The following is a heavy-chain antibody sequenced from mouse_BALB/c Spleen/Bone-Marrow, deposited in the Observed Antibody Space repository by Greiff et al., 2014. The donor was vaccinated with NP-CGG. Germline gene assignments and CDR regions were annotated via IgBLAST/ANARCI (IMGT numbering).Heavy chain of an antibody. CDR1: GFNIKDTY. CDR2: IDPANGNT. V-gene: IGHV14-3*02. J-gene: IGHJ3*01. Sequence: EVQVVESGAELVKPGASVKLSCTASGFNIKDTYMHWVKQRPEQGLEWIGRIDPANGNTKYDPKFQGEATITADTSSNTAYLQLSSLTSEDTAVYYCAFYYYGSSLFAYWGQGTLVTVSA. D-gene: IGHD1-1*01. CDR3: AFYYYGSSLFAY.